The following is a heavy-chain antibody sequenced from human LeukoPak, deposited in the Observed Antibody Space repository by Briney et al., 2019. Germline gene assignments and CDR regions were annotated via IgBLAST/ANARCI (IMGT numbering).Heavy chain of an antibody. J-gene: IGHJ5*02. Sequence: ASVKVSCKASGYTFTSYDINWVRQATGQGLEWMGWMNPNSGNTGYAQKFQGRVTMTRNTSISTAYMELSSLRSEDTAVYYCASGGYCSGGSCYDGGRFWFDPWGQGTLVTVSS. CDR1: GYTFTSYD. CDR3: ASGGYCSGGSCYDGGRFWFDP. V-gene: IGHV1-8*01. D-gene: IGHD2-15*01. CDR2: MNPNSGNT.